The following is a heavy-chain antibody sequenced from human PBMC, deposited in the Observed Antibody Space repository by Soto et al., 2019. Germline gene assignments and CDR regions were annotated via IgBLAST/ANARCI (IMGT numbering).Heavy chain of an antibody. CDR2: ISSSSRHI. D-gene: IGHD1-26*01. J-gene: IGHJ1*01. V-gene: IGHV3-21*01. CDR3: ARDPSDLWEPDQYFPH. CDR1: GFTFSSYS. Sequence: EVQLVESGGGLVKHWGSLTLSCAASGFTFSSYSMNWVRQAPGKGLEWVSSISSSSRHIYYADSVKGRFTISRDNAKNSLYLQMNSLRAEDTAMYFCARDPSDLWEPDQYFPHWGQGTLVAVSS.